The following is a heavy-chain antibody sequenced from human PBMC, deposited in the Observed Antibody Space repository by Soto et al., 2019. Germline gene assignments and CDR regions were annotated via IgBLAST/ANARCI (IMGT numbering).Heavy chain of an antibody. J-gene: IGHJ4*02. CDR1: GGSISSGGYS. CDR3: ARALWFGEIYYFDY. Sequence: PSETLSLTCAFSGGSISSGGYSWSWIRQPPGKGLEWIGYIYHSGSTYYNPSLKSRVTISVDRSKNQFSLKLSSVTAADTAVYYCARALWFGEIYYFDYWGQGILVTVSS. CDR2: IYHSGST. V-gene: IGHV4-30-2*01. D-gene: IGHD3-10*01.